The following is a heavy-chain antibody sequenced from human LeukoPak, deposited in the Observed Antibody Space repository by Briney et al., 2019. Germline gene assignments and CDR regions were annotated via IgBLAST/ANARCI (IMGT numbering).Heavy chain of an antibody. Sequence: GGSLRLSCAASGSTFSSYAMSWVRQAPGKGLEWVSAISGSGGSTYYADSVKGRFTISRDNSKNTLYLQMNSLRAEDTAVYYCAKDFRIAKLRGIFDYWGQGTLVTVSS. V-gene: IGHV3-23*01. CDR1: GSTFSSYA. D-gene: IGHD2-15*01. CDR3: AKDFRIAKLRGIFDY. CDR2: ISGSGGST. J-gene: IGHJ4*02.